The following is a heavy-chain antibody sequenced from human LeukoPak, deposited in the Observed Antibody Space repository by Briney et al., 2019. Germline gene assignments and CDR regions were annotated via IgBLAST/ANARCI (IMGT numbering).Heavy chain of an antibody. J-gene: IGHJ3*02. CDR1: GGSISSYY. Sequence: SETLSLTCTVSGGSISSYYWSWIRQPPGKGLEWIGYIYYSGSTNYNPSLKSRVTISVDTSKNQFSLKLSSVAAAVTAVYYCSRGSYSLAFDIWGQGTMVTVSS. CDR3: SRGSYSLAFDI. CDR2: IYYSGST. V-gene: IGHV4-59*01. D-gene: IGHD1-26*01.